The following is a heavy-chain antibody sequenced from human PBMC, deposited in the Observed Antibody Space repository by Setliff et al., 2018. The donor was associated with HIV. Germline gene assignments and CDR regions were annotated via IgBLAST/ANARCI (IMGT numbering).Heavy chain of an antibody. CDR3: ASAPYTGSHPFHY. Sequence: SVKVSCKASGDIFRSNGIAWVRQAPGQRLEWMGGITPVFGISTYARKFQGRVSMTADESTNTAYMELSSLGSEDTAIYYCASAPYTGSHPFHYWGQGTLVTVS. V-gene: IGHV1-69*13. D-gene: IGHD1-1*01. CDR1: GDIFRSNG. CDR2: ITPVFGIS. J-gene: IGHJ4*02.